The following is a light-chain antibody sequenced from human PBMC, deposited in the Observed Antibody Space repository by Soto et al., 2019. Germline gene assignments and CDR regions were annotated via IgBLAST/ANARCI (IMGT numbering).Light chain of an antibody. V-gene: IGKV3-20*01. CDR2: GAS. J-gene: IGKJ1*01. CDR3: QQYGNSPWT. Sequence: VLTQSPGTLSLSLGDRATLSCRASQTVDHAYVAWYQQRPGQAPSLLVYGASTRATDVPERFSGSGSGTDFTLTSIRLEHEDSSFYYCQQYGNSPWTFGQGTKVEIK. CDR1: QTVDHAY.